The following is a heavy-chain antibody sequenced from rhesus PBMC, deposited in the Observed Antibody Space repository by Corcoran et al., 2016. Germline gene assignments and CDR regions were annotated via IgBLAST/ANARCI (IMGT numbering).Heavy chain of an antibody. CDR3: ARHLETLDV. V-gene: IGHV4-65*02. CDR2: IGGSTGST. CDR1: GGSISSSNW. J-gene: IGHJ5-2*02. Sequence: QVQLQESGPGLVKPSETLSLTCAVSGGSISSSNWWRWIRQPPGKGLEWLGNIGGSTGSTYYSHARKSRVTISKDTAKSRFSLKLSSVTAADTAVYYCARHLETLDVWGRGVLVTVSS.